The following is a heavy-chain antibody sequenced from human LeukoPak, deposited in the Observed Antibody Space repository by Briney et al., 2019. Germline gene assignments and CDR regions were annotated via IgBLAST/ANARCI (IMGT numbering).Heavy chain of an antibody. V-gene: IGHV3-7*01. J-gene: IGHJ6*02. D-gene: IGHD2-15*01. Sequence: PGGSLRLSRAASRFIFSNYWMTWVRQAPGKGLEGVANIRQDGSETNYVDSVKGRFTISRDNAKNSLYLQMNSLIGEDTAVYYCARTPKVSQYGMDVWGQGTTVTVSS. CDR2: IRQDGSET. CDR3: ARTPKVSQYGMDV. CDR1: RFIFSNYW.